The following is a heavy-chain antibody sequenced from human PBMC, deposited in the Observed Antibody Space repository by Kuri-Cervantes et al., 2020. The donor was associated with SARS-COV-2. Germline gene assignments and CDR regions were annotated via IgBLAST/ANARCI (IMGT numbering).Heavy chain of an antibody. D-gene: IGHD4-11*01. CDR2: INPNSGGT. J-gene: IGHJ4*02. V-gene: IGHV1-2*02. CDR1: GYTFTGYY. Sequence: ASVKVSCKASGYTFTGYYMHWVRQAPGQGLEWMGWINPNSGGTNYAQKFQGRVTMTRDTSISTAYMELSRLRSDDTAVYYCARVPYGTLQYFDYWGQGTLVTVSS. CDR3: ARVPYGTLQYFDY.